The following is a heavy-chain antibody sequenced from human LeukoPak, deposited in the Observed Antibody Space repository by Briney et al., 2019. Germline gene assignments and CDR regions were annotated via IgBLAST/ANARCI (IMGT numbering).Heavy chain of an antibody. CDR2: VYNTGST. Sequence: SETLSLTCTVSGGSTSSYYWSWFRQPPGKRLEWIGYVYNTGSTNYNPSLKSRVTISVDTSKNQFSLKLSSVTAADTAVYYCARVSVVVVAATPDAFDIWGQGTMVTVSS. V-gene: IGHV4-59*01. CDR3: ARVSVVVVAATPDAFDI. CDR1: GGSTSSYY. D-gene: IGHD2-15*01. J-gene: IGHJ3*02.